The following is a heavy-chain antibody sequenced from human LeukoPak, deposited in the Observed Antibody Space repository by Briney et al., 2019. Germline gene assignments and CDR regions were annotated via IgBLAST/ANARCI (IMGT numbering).Heavy chain of an antibody. Sequence: PSETLSLTCTVSGGSISRYYWSWIRQPAGKGLEWIGRIYTSGSTNYNPPLKSRVTMSVDTSKNQFSLKLSSVTAADTAVYYCARWDYDSSGYPYFDYWGQGTLVTVSS. CDR3: ARWDYDSSGYPYFDY. D-gene: IGHD3-22*01. J-gene: IGHJ4*02. CDR2: IYTSGST. CDR1: GGSISRYY. V-gene: IGHV4-4*07.